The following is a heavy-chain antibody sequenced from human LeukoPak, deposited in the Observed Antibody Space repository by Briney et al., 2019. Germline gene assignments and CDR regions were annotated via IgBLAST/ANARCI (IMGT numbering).Heavy chain of an antibody. CDR1: GYTFTSYD. D-gene: IGHD6-19*01. Sequence: ASVKVSCKASGYTFTSYDINWVRQATGQGLEWMGWMNPNSGNTGYAQKFQGRVTITRNTSISTAYMELSSLRSEDTAVYYCARAGIAVADLYYFDYWGQGTLVTVSS. J-gene: IGHJ4*02. CDR3: ARAGIAVADLYYFDY. CDR2: MNPNSGNT. V-gene: IGHV1-8*03.